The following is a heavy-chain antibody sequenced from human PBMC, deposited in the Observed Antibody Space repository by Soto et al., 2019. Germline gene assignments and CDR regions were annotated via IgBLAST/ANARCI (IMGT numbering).Heavy chain of an antibody. J-gene: IGHJ6*02. Sequence: QVQLVESGGGVVQPGRSLRLSCAASGFTFSSYTMHWVRQAPGKGLEWVAVISYDGSNKYYADCVKGRFTISRDNSKNTLYLQMNSLRAEDTDVYYCASGEMDAGAAPLEDYYYYGMDVWGQGTTVTVSS. CDR3: ASGEMDAGAAPLEDYYYYGMDV. V-gene: IGHV3-30-3*01. CDR1: GFTFSSYT. D-gene: IGHD3-10*01. CDR2: ISYDGSNK.